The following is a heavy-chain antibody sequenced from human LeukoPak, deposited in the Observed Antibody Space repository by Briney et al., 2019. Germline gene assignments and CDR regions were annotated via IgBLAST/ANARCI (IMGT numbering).Heavy chain of an antibody. D-gene: IGHD1-26*01. CDR2: ISGSGHSE. J-gene: IGHJ4*02. V-gene: IGHV3-23*01. Sequence: GGSLRLSCAASGITFSTYAMTWVRQAPGKGLEWVSGISGSGHSEYYADSVKGRFTISRDNSKNTLSLQMISLRAEDTAVYYCAKGRKWELPLDYWGQGTLVTVSS. CDR1: GITFSTYA. CDR3: AKGRKWELPLDY.